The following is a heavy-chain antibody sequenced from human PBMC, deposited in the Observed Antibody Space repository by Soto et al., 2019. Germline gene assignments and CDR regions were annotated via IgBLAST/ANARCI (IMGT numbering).Heavy chain of an antibody. V-gene: IGHV3-7*01. CDR3: ARDGHNTNDVDH. CDR2: INKDGSER. D-gene: IGHD1-20*01. CDR1: GFTFDDYW. J-gene: IGHJ5*02. Sequence: EVQLVESGGVLVQPGGSLRLSCVAPGFTFDDYWMNWVRQAPGKGLEWVAIINKDGSERYYVDSVKGRFTISRDNSKNSLFLPMNSLRAEDTALYYCARDGHNTNDVDHWGQGTLVTVSS.